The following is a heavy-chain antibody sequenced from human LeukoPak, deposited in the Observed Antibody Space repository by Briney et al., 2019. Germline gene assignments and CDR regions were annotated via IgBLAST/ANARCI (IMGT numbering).Heavy chain of an antibody. CDR3: AHRPVDSSGYYSDFDY. CDR1: GFSLSSSRVG. D-gene: IGHD3-22*01. J-gene: IGHJ4*02. Sequence: ESGPTLVKLTQTLTLTCTFSGFSLSSSRVGVGWIRQPPGKALEWLALIYWNDDKRYSPYLKSRLTTTKDTSKNQVVLTMTNMDPVDTATYYCAHRPVDSSGYYSDFDYRGQGTLVTVSS. CDR2: IYWNDDK. V-gene: IGHV2-5*01.